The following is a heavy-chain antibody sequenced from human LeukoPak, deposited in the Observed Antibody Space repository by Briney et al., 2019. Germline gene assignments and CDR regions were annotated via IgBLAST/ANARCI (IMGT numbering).Heavy chain of an antibody. CDR3: ARDLDPIDY. CDR1: GGSISSYY. Sequence: SETLSFTCTVSGGSISSYYWSWIRQPPGKGLEWIGYIYYSGSTNYNPSLKSRVTISVDTSKNQFSLKLSSVTAADTAVYYCARDLDPIDYWGQGTLVTVSS. D-gene: IGHD3-3*01. V-gene: IGHV4-59*01. J-gene: IGHJ4*02. CDR2: IYYSGST.